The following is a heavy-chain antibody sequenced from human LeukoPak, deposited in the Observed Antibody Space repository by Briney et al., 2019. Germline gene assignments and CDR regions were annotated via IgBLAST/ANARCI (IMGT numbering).Heavy chain of an antibody. Sequence: GGSLRLSCAASGFTFNNYAMNWVRQAPGKGLECVSTINSGGGSTFYADSVQGRFTISRDTSNKTAYLEMNSLRVDDTAVYYCARDVISRQMITLGLGFWGQGTLVTVSS. CDR2: INSGGGST. V-gene: IGHV3-23*01. J-gene: IGHJ4*02. CDR3: ARDVISRQMITLGLGF. CDR1: GFTFNNYA. D-gene: IGHD1-20*01.